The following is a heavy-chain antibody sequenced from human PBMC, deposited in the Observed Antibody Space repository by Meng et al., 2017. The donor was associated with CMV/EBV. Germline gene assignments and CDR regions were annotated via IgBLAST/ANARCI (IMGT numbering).Heavy chain of an antibody. CDR1: FTLSTYA. Sequence: FTLSTYAMHWVRQDPGKGLEWVACISFDASNKYYADSVKGRFTISRDTSRNMVYLEMGGMRADDTAVYYCTRDRRGGNFKNWYFDVWGRGTLVTVSS. CDR3: TRDRRGGNFKNWYFDV. D-gene: IGHD4-23*01. J-gene: IGHJ2*01. V-gene: IGHV3-30-3*01. CDR2: ISFDASNK.